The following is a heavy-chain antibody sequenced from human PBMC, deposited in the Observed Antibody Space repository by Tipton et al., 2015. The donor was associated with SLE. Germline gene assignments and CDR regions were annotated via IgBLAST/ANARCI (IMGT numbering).Heavy chain of an antibody. Sequence: TLSLTCTISGGSVSSGSYYWSWIRQPPGKGLEWIGYVYFSGATHYNPSLSSRVTISVDTSESQFSLKVTSVTAADTAVYYCARQAGYRGFVAKDSFYYDGMDVWGQGTTVTVSS. D-gene: IGHD5-12*01. J-gene: IGHJ6*02. CDR2: VYFSGAT. V-gene: IGHV4-61*01. CDR3: ARQAGYRGFVAKDSFYYDGMDV. CDR1: GGSVSSGSYY.